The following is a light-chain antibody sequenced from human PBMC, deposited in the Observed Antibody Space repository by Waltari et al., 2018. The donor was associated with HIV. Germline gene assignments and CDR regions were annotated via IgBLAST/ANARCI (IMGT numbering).Light chain of an antibody. J-gene: IGLJ2*01. Sequence: QSVLTQSPSASGTPGQRVTISCTGSSSNIGAGYDVHWYQQVPGRAPKVVIYGNSNRPSGVPDRFSGSKSGSSASLVITGLQSEDEADYYCQSYDSNLSGLFGGGTKVTVL. CDR2: GNS. CDR3: QSYDSNLSGL. CDR1: SSNIGAGYD. V-gene: IGLV1-40*01.